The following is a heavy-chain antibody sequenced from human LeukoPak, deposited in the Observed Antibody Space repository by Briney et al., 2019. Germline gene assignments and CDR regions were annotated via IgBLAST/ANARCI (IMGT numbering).Heavy chain of an antibody. CDR2: INWDGATT. CDR3: VRSVGTTVPYFFDD. J-gene: IGHJ4*02. Sequence: SGESLRLSCLGSGFTFEEYGFSWVRQAPGKGLEWVSGINWDGATTAYGDSVKARFIISRDNAKDSLYLQMNSLRDNDTAMYYCVRSVGTTVPYFFDDWGQGTLVTVSS. D-gene: IGHD1-26*01. V-gene: IGHV3-20*04. CDR1: GFTFEEYG.